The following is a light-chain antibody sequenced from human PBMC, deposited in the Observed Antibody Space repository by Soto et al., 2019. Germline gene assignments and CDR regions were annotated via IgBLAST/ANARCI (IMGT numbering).Light chain of an antibody. CDR1: QDIAGY. J-gene: IGKJ1*01. Sequence: DIQVTQSPSSVSASVGDRVTITCRASQDIAGYLAWYQYKPGRAPELLIRAASSLQSGVPSRFSGSGSGTDFTLTINSLQPEDFATYYCQNYDSSPWTFGQGTKVDIK. CDR2: AAS. CDR3: QNYDSSPWT. V-gene: IGKV1D-12*01.